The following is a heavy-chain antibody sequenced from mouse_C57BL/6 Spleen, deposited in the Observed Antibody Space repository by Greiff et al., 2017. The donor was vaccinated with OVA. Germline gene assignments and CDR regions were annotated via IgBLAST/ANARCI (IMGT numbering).Heavy chain of an antibody. CDR3: TRDPQLASFDY. V-gene: IGHV5-9-1*02. Sequence: EVMLVESGEGLVKPGGSLKLSCAASGFTFSSYAMSWVRQTPEKRLEWVAYISSGGDYIYYADTVKGRFTISRDNARNTLYLQMSSLKSEDTAMYYCTRDPQLASFDYWGQGTTLTVSS. CDR1: GFTFSSYA. J-gene: IGHJ2*01. CDR2: ISSGGDYI. D-gene: IGHD4-1*02.